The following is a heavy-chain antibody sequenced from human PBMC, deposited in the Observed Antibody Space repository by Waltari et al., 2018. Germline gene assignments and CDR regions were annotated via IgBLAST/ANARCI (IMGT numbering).Heavy chain of an antibody. CDR2: INHSGSN. J-gene: IGHJ4*02. V-gene: IGHV4-34*01. CDR3: ARGRKRKSSSWGDY. CDR1: GGSFSGYY. D-gene: IGHD6-13*01. Sequence: QVQLQQWGAGLLKPSETLSLTCAVYGGSFSGYYWSWIRQPPGKGLEWIGEINHSGSNNHNPSLKSRVTISVDTSKNQFSLKLSSVTAADTAVYYCARGRKRKSSSWGDYWGQGTLVTVSS.